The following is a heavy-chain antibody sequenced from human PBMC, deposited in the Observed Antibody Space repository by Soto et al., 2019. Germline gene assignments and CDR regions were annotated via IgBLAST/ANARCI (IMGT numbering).Heavy chain of an antibody. Sequence: ASVKVSCKASGGTFSSYAISRVRQAPGQGLEWMGGIIPIFGTANYAQKFQGRVTITADESTSTAYMELSSLRSEDTAVYYCARAGIAAAGTSQDAFDIWGQGTMVTVSS. V-gene: IGHV1-69*13. J-gene: IGHJ3*02. CDR3: ARAGIAAAGTSQDAFDI. D-gene: IGHD6-13*01. CDR2: IIPIFGTA. CDR1: GGTFSSYA.